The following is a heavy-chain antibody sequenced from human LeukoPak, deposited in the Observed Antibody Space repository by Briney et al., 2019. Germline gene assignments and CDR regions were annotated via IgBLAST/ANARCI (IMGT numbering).Heavy chain of an antibody. CDR3: AASYYYGSGSYIGFDY. D-gene: IGHD3-10*01. CDR1: GGTFSSYA. CDR2: SIPIFGTA. J-gene: IGHJ4*02. V-gene: IGHV1-69*13. Sequence: SVKVSCKASGGTFSSYAISWVRQAPGQGLEWMGVSIPIFGTANYAQKFQGRVTITADESTSTAYMELSSLRSEDTAVYYCAASYYYGSGSYIGFDYWGQGTLVTVSS.